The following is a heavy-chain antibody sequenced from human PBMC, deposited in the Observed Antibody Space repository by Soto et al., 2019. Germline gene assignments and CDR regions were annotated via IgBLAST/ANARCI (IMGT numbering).Heavy chain of an antibody. V-gene: IGHV3-15*01. J-gene: IGHJ3*02. CDR2: IKSKTDGGTT. Sequence: PGGSLRLSCAASGFTFGNAWMSWVRQAPGKGLEWVGRIKSKTDGGTTDYAAPVKGRFTISRDDSKNTLYLQMNSLKTEDTAVYYCTTDSYYDSSGPVAFDIWGQGTMVT. D-gene: IGHD3-22*01. CDR3: TTDSYYDSSGPVAFDI. CDR1: GFTFGNAW.